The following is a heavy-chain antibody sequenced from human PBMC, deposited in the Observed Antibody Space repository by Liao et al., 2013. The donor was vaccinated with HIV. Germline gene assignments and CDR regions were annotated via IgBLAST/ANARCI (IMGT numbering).Heavy chain of an antibody. CDR1: GGSISSYY. J-gene: IGHJ4*02. V-gene: IGHV4-59*01. Sequence: QVQLQESGPGLVKPSETLSLTCTVSGGSISSYYWSWIRQPPGKGLEWIGDIYYSGSTNYNPSLKSRVTISVDTSKNQFSLKLSSVTAADTAVYYCATYYDFWSGFYTYFDYWGQGSLVTVSS. CDR3: ATYYDFWSGFYTYFDY. D-gene: IGHD3-3*01. CDR2: IYYSGST.